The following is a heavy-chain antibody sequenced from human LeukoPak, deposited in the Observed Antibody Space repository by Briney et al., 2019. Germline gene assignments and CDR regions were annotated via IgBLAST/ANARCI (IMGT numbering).Heavy chain of an antibody. CDR1: RSTLSSYE. D-gene: IGHD5-18*01. J-gene: IGHJ4*02. V-gene: IGHV3-48*03. Sequence: GGSLKLSCPAYRSTLSSYEMIWVRQAPATGLAWVSYISSSCSTRYYADSVKGRFTISRDNAKNSLYLQMNSLRAEDTAVYYCARVTSYSYGYFDYWGQGTLVSVSS. CDR2: ISSSCSTR. CDR3: ARVTSYSYGYFDY.